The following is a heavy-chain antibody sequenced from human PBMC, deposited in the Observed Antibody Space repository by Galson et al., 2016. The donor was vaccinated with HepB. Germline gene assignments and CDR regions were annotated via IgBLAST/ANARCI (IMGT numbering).Heavy chain of an antibody. J-gene: IGHJ4*02. V-gene: IGHV3-7*01. CDR1: GFTFSRHW. CDR2: IRQDGNEQ. CDR3: ARDENYGVPGSHFDS. D-gene: IGHD4-17*01. Sequence: SLRLSCAASGFTFSRHWMSWVRQAPGKGLEWLVNIRQDGNEQQYMDSVKGRFTISRDNAKNSLYLQLNSLRAEDTALYYCARDENYGVPGSHFDSWGQGTPVTVSS.